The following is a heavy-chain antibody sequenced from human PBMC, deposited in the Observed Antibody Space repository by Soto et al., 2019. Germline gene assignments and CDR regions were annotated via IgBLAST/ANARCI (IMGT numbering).Heavy chain of an antibody. Sequence: TLSLTCTVSGGSISGSYWSWIRQTPGKVLEWVGYIHYSGSTNYNPSLKSRVTMSVDSAKNQFSLQLSSVTAADTAVYFCTRCSRTDAEGYSLDYWGQGARVTVSA. J-gene: IGHJ4*02. CDR2: IHYSGST. CDR1: GGSISGSY. CDR3: TRCSRTDAEGYSLDY. D-gene: IGHD2-15*01. V-gene: IGHV4-59*01.